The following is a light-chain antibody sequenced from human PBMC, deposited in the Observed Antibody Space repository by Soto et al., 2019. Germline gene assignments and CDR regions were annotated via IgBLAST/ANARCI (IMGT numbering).Light chain of an antibody. Sequence: EIVLTQSPATLSLSPGERGTLSCRASESVTDYLAWYQQKPGQAPRLLVYDVSNRAAGIPTRFSGGGSGTEFTLTISSLQSEDFAVYYCQQYNGWPWTFGLGTKVDIK. CDR2: DVS. J-gene: IGKJ1*01. CDR1: ESVTDY. CDR3: QQYNGWPWT. V-gene: IGKV3D-15*01.